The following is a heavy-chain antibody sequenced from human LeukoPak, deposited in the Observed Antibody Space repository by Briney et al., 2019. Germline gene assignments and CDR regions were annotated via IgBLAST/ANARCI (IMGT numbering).Heavy chain of an antibody. CDR3: ARVGDYYDSSGYHSDY. D-gene: IGHD3-22*01. CDR1: GGTFSSYT. CDR2: IIPILGIA. V-gene: IGHV1-69*02. J-gene: IGHJ4*02. Sequence: SVKVSCKASGGTFSSYTISWVRQAPGQGLEWMGRIIPILGIANYAQKFQGRVTITADKSTSTAYMELSSLRSEDTAVYYCARVGDYYDSSGYHSDYWGQGTLVTISS.